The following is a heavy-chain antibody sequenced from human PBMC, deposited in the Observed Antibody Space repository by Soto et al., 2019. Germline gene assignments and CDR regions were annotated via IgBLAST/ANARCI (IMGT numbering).Heavy chain of an antibody. D-gene: IGHD6-13*01. V-gene: IGHV2-5*01. J-gene: IGHJ5*02. Sequence: AGPTLVNPTQTITLTCTFSGFSLSTSVVGVGWIRQPPGKALEWLALIYWNDDMRDSHCRKSRLTITKDTSKNQVVLTMTNMDPVDTAKSYWARPALAAAAPYNWFDPWGQGTLVTVSS. CDR3: ARPALAAAAPYNWFDP. CDR2: IYWNDDM. CDR1: GFSLSTSVVG.